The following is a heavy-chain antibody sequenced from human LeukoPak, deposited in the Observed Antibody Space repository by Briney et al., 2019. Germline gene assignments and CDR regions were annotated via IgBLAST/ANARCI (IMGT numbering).Heavy chain of an antibody. D-gene: IGHD3-22*01. CDR2: IWYDGSNK. CDR1: GFTFSGFG. CDR3: ARGNGGYYSHFDY. J-gene: IGHJ4*02. V-gene: IGHV3-33*08. Sequence: QPGRSLRLSCAASGFTFSGFGMHWVRQAPGKGLEWVAGIWYDGSNKYYADSVKGRFTISRDNSRNTLYLQMNSLRAEDTAVYYCARGNGGYYSHFDYWGQGTLVTVSS.